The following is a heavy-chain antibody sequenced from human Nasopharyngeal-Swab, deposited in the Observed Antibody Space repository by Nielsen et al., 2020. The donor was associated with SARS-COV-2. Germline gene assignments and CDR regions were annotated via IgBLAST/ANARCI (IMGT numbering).Heavy chain of an antibody. V-gene: IGHV4-59*01. D-gene: IGHD3-3*01. CDR2: IYYSGST. CDR3: AREWRPSGNFDY. CDR1: GGSISSYY. Sequence: SQTLSLTCTVSGGSISSYYWSWIRQPPGKGLEWIGYIYYSGSTNYNPSLKSRVTISVDTSKNQSSLKLSSVTAADTAVYYCAREWRPSGNFDYWGQGTLVTVSS. J-gene: IGHJ4*02.